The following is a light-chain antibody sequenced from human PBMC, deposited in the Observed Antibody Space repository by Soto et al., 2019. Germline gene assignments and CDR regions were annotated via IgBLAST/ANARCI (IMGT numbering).Light chain of an antibody. CDR1: QIISSY. V-gene: IGKV1-39*01. CDR2: ATS. Sequence: DIQLTQSPSSLSASVGDRVTITCRASQIISSYLNWYQHKTGVAPKLLIYATSSLQSGVSSRFSGSGSGTEFTLTISSLQPEDFATYSCQQSYTLPLTFGGGTKVETK. J-gene: IGKJ4*02. CDR3: QQSYTLPLT.